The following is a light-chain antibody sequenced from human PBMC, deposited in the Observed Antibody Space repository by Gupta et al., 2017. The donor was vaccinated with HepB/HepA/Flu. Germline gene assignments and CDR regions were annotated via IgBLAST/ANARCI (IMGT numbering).Light chain of an antibody. CDR1: QSVNSN. V-gene: IGKV3-15*01. J-gene: IGKJ2*01. CDR2: GTS. Sequence: EIVMTQSPATLSVSPGERATLSCRASQSVNSNLAWYQQKRGQAPRLLIYGTSTRATGIPARFSGSGSGTEFTLTINSLQSEDFAVYFGQQYDNWPPYTFGQGTKLEIK. CDR3: QQYDNWPPYT.